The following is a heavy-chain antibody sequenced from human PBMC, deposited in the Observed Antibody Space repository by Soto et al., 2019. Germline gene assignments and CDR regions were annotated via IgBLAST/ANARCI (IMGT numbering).Heavy chain of an antibody. J-gene: IGHJ5*02. CDR2: IYPGDSDT. CDR3: ARHFYYYDSSGYPFDP. Sequence: PGESLKISCKGSGYSFTSYCIGWVRQMPGKGLEWMGIIYPGDSDTRYSPSFQGQVTISADKSISTAYLQWSSLKASDTAMYYCARHFYYYDSSGYPFDPWGQGTLVTVSS. CDR1: GYSFTSYC. D-gene: IGHD3-22*01. V-gene: IGHV5-51*01.